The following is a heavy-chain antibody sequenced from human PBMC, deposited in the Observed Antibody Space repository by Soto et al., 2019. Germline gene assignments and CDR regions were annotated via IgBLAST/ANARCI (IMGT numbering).Heavy chain of an antibody. CDR2: IIPIFGTA. D-gene: IGHD1-26*01. V-gene: IGHV1-69*01. CDR1: GGTFSSYA. Sequence: QVQLVQSGAEVKKPGSSVKVSCKASGGTFSSYAISWVRQAPGQGLEWMGVIIPIFGTANYAQKFHGRVTITADESTSTAYMELSSLRSEDTAVYYCARSPKVGATTENYYYYGMDVWGQGTTVTVSS. CDR3: ARSPKVGATTENYYYYGMDV. J-gene: IGHJ6*02.